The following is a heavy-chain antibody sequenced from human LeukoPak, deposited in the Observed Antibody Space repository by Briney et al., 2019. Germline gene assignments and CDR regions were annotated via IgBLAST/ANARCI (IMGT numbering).Heavy chain of an antibody. V-gene: IGHV1-8*01. CDR2: MNPNSGNT. CDR1: GYTFTSYD. Sequence: ASVKVSCKASGYTFTSYDINWVRQATGQGLEWMGWMNPNSGNTGCAQKFQGRVTMTKNTSISTAYMELSSLRSEDTAVYYCARSSGWYIHNWFDPWGQGTLVTVSS. J-gene: IGHJ5*02. D-gene: IGHD6-19*01. CDR3: ARSSGWYIHNWFDP.